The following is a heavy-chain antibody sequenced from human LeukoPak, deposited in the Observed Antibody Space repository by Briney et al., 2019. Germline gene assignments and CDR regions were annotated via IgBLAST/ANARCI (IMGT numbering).Heavy chain of an antibody. CDR3: ARGRAAANYYYYYYMDV. Sequence: GTLRLSCAASGFTFSSYGMSWVRQPPGKGLEWIGEIYHSGSTNYNPSLKSRVTISVDKSKNQFSLKLSSVTAADTAVYYCARGRAAANYYYYYYMDVWGKGTTVTISS. CDR1: GFTFSSYGM. D-gene: IGHD6-13*01. V-gene: IGHV4-4*02. J-gene: IGHJ6*03. CDR2: IYHSGST.